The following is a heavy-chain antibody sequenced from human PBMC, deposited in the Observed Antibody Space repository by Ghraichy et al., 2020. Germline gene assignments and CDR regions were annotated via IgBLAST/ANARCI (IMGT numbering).Heavy chain of an antibody. Sequence: SETLSLTCAISGDSVSNNRVIWNWIRQSPSRGLEWLGRTYYRSKWYSDSTASLKDRISVTPDTSKNQVSLQLNSVTLEDTATYHCVRGGWGTEARLFDFWGQGTLVTVSS. D-gene: IGHD6-6*01. CDR3: VRGGWGTEARLFDF. CDR2: TYYRSKWYS. J-gene: IGHJ4*02. CDR1: GDSVSNNRVI. V-gene: IGHV6-1*01.